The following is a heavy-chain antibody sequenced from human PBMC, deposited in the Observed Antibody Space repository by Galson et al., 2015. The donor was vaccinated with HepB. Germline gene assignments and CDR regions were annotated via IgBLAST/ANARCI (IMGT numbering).Heavy chain of an antibody. J-gene: IGHJ4*02. CDR1: GFTFGSHS. CDR3: ARDPGFGADWYYFDY. D-gene: IGHD3-9*01. V-gene: IGHV3-48*02. Sequence: SLRLSCAASGFTFGSHSMNWVRQAPGEGLEWISYISSSSSATYYADSVKGRFTISRGNAQNSLYLQMSSLRDEDTAVYYCARDPGFGADWYYFDYWGLGTLVTVSS. CDR2: ISSSSSAT.